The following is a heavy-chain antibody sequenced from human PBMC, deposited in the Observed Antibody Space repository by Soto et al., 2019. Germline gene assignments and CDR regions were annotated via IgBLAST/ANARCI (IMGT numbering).Heavy chain of an antibody. CDR3: ARVRMGGGYSPIHY. J-gene: IGHJ4*02. Sequence: PGWSLRLSCAASGFTFSSSSMNWVRQAPGKGLEWVSSISSSTTYIYYADSVKGRFTISRDNAKNSLYLQMNSPRAEDTAVYYYARVRMGGGYSPIHYWGQGTLVTLS. V-gene: IGHV3-21*01. D-gene: IGHD5-18*01. CDR1: GFTFSSSS. CDR2: ISSSTTYI.